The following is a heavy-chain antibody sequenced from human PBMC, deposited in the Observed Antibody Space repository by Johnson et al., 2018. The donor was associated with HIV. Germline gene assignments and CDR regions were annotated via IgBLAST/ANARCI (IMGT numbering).Heavy chain of an antibody. CDR2: ISYDGSNK. Sequence: QVQLVESGGGVVQPGRSLRLSCAASGITFSDYAMHWVRQAPGKGLEWVAVISYDGSNKYYADSVKGRFTISRDNSKNTLYLQMNSLRAEDTAVYYCARDFMYAFDIWGQGTMVTVST. D-gene: IGHD3-10*02. CDR3: ARDFMYAFDI. CDR1: GITFSDYA. V-gene: IGHV3-30-3*01. J-gene: IGHJ3*02.